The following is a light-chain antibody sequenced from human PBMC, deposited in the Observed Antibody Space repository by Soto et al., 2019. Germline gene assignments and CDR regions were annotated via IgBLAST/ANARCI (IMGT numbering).Light chain of an antibody. CDR3: IQTLQAPYS. CDR1: QSLRHHNGYNY. Sequence: DIVMTQSPLSLRVTPGEPASISCRSSQSLRHHNGYNYLDWYLQKPGQSPQVLIYLGSNRASGVPDRVSGSGSGTVFTLKISRVEAEYVGVYYCIQTLQAPYSFGQGTKLEIK. CDR2: LGS. J-gene: IGKJ2*01. V-gene: IGKV2-28*01.